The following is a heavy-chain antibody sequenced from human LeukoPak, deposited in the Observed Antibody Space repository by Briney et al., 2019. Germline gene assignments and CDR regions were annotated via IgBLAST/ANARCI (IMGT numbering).Heavy chain of an antibody. CDR1: GYSFTNYW. D-gene: IGHD2-2*01. CDR2: IYPGDSDT. Sequence: GESLKISCKGSGYSFTNYWVGWVRQMPRKGLEWMGVIYPGDSDTKYSPSFQGQVTISADKSISTAYLQWSSLKASDTAIYYCARGYCSSTSFYFDYWGQGTLVTVSS. CDR3: ARGYCSSTSFYFDY. V-gene: IGHV5-51*01. J-gene: IGHJ4*02.